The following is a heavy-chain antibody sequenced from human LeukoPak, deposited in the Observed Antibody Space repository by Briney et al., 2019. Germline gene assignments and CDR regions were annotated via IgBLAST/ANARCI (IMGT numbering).Heavy chain of an antibody. Sequence: SETLSLTCTVSGGSISSYYWTWIRQPPGKGLEWIGYIYDSGSTNYNPSLKSRVTISVDTSKNQFSLKLSPVTAADTAVYYCARGYYYDASGYYRSFDYWGQGTLVTVSS. J-gene: IGHJ4*02. CDR3: ARGYYYDASGYYRSFDY. CDR2: IYDSGST. D-gene: IGHD3-22*01. V-gene: IGHV4-59*01. CDR1: GGSISSYY.